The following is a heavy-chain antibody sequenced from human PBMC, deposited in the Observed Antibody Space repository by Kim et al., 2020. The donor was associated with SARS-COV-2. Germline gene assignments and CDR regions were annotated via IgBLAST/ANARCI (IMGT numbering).Heavy chain of an antibody. CDR3: GRGGNNYGEWWFDY. V-gene: IGHV3-74*03. D-gene: IGHD5-18*01. J-gene: IGHJ4*02. CDR2: INSDGRTT. Sequence: GGSLRLSCAASGFTFSSYWMHWVRQVPGEGPVWVSHINSDGRTTKYADSVKGRFTISRDNAKNTLYLQMDSLRADDTAVYYCGRGGNNYGEWWFDYWGRGILVSVSS. CDR1: GFTFSSYW.